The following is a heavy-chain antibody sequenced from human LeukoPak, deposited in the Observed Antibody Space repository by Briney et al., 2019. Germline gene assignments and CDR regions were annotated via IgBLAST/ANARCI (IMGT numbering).Heavy chain of an antibody. V-gene: IGHV4-39*07. CDR1: GGSISSSSYY. D-gene: IGHD4-17*01. CDR3: ARASHDYGDYSHFDY. J-gene: IGHJ4*02. CDR2: IYYSGST. Sequence: SETLSLTCTVSGGSISSSSYYWGWIRPPPGKGLEWIGSIYYSGSTYYTPSLKSRVTISVDTSKNQFSLKLSSVTAADTAVYYCARASHDYGDYSHFDYWGQGTLVTVSS.